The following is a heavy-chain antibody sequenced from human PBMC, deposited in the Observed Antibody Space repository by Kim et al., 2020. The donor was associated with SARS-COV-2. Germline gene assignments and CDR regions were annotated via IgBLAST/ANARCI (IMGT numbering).Heavy chain of an antibody. CDR3: ARGANRGVVLRYFDWLLSFDY. CDR2: IYSGGST. D-gene: IGHD3-9*01. Sequence: GGSLRLSCAASGFTVSSNYMSWVRQAPGKGLEWVSVIYSGGSTYYADSVKGRFTISRDNSKNTLYLQMNSLRAEDTAVYYCARGANRGVVLRYFDWLLSFDYWGQGTLVTVSS. CDR1: GFTVSSNY. V-gene: IGHV3-66*01. J-gene: IGHJ4*02.